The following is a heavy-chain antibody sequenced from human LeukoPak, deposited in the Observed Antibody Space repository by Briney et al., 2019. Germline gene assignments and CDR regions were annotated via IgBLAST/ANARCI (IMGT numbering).Heavy chain of an antibody. V-gene: IGHV3-7*01. CDR2: IKEDGSEK. Sequence: GGSLRLSCAASGFTFSNYWMSWVRQAPGKGLEWVANIKEDGSEKYYVDSVKGRFSISRDNARNSLYLQMNSLRAEDTAVYYCASGRQLGYWGQGTLVTVSS. CDR1: GFTFSNYW. D-gene: IGHD6-13*01. J-gene: IGHJ4*02. CDR3: ASGRQLGY.